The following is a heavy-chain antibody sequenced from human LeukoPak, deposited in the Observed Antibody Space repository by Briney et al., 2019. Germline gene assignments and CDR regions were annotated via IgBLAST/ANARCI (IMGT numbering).Heavy chain of an antibody. D-gene: IGHD2-21*01. J-gene: IGHJ4*02. V-gene: IGHV4-61*08. CDR1: GGSISSGGYY. Sequence: SETLSLTCTVSGGSISSGGYYWSWIRQPPGKGLEWIGYIYYSGSTNYNPSLKSRVTISVDTSKNQFSLRLTSVTAADTAMYYCARETSLHIFDSWGQGTLVTVSS. CDR2: IYYSGST. CDR3: ARETSLHIFDS.